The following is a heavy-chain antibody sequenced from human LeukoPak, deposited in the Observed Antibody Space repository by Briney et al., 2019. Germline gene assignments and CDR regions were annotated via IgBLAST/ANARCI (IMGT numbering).Heavy chain of an antibody. D-gene: IGHD2-15*01. CDR3: AKEIDTLGTNAFDI. V-gene: IGHV3-43*02. CDR2: ISGDGGST. CDR1: GFTFDDYA. Sequence: GGSLRLSCGASGFTFDDYAMHWVRQAPGKGLEWVSLISGDGGSTYYADSVRGRFTLSRDNSKNSLYLQMDSLRTEDTAFYYCAKEIDTLGTNAFDIWGQGTMVTVSS. J-gene: IGHJ3*02.